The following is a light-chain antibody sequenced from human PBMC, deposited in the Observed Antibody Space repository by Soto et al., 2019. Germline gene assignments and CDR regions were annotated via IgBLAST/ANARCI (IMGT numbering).Light chain of an antibody. CDR3: QQYNSYPLT. Sequence: DIQMTQSPSTVSAFVGDRVTITCRASQSISTWLAWYQQKPGQAPKFLMFKASSLESGVPSRFSGSGSGTEFTLTISSLQPDDFATYYCQQYNSYPLTFGQGTKVEIK. V-gene: IGKV1-5*03. CDR1: QSISTW. J-gene: IGKJ1*01. CDR2: KAS.